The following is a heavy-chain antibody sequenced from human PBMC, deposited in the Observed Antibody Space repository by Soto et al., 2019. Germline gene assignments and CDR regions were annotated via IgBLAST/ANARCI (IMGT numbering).Heavy chain of an antibody. CDR1: GGSISSYY. J-gene: IGHJ4*02. CDR3: ARVSRYDILTGYRYYFDY. D-gene: IGHD3-9*01. Sequence: PSETLSLTCTVSGGSISSYYWSWIRQPPGKGLEWIGYIYYSGSTNYNPSLKSRVTISVDTSKNQFSLKLSSVTAADTAVYYCARVSRYDILTGYRYYFDYWGQGTLVTVSS. CDR2: IYYSGST. V-gene: IGHV4-59*08.